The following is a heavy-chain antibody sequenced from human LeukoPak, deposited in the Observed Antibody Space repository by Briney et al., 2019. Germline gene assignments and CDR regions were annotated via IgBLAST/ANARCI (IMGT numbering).Heavy chain of an antibody. CDR1: GYTFTSYD. J-gene: IGHJ4*02. D-gene: IGHD3-22*01. CDR3: ARGTYYYDSSGYSEPYYFDY. V-gene: IGHV1-8*01. CDR2: MNPNSGNT. Sequence: ASVKVSCKASGYTFTSYDINWVRQATGQGLEWMGWMNPNSGNTGYAQKFQGRVTMTRNTSISTAHMELSSLRSGDTAVYYCARGTYYYDSSGYSEPYYFDYWGQGTLVTVSS.